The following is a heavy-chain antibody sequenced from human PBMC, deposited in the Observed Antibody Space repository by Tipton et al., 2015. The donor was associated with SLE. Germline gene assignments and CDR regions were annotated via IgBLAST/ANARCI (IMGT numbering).Heavy chain of an antibody. J-gene: IGHJ4*02. Sequence: TLSLTCTVSGGSISSSSYYWGWIRQPPGKGLEWIGSIYYSGSTYYNPSLKSRVTISVDTSKNQFSLKLNSVTAADTAVYYCARPSIAAAGFDYRGQGTLVTVSS. D-gene: IGHD6-13*01. CDR3: ARPSIAAAGFDY. CDR1: GGSISSSSYY. CDR2: IYYSGST. V-gene: IGHV4-39*01.